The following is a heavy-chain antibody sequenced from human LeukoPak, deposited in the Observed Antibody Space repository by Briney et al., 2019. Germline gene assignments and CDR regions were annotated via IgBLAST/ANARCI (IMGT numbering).Heavy chain of an antibody. D-gene: IGHD1-26*01. Sequence: GGSLRLSCAASGFTFSSYSMNWVRQAPGKGLEWVSSISSSSSYIYYADSVKGRFTISRDNAKNSLYLQMNSLRAEDTALYYCARVKYSGSYPHDYWGQGTLVTVSS. CDR1: GFTFSSYS. V-gene: IGHV3-21*06. CDR3: ARVKYSGSYPHDY. CDR2: ISSSSSYI. J-gene: IGHJ4*02.